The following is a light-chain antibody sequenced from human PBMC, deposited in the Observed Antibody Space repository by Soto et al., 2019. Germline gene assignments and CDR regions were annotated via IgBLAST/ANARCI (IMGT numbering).Light chain of an antibody. CDR1: QSVGHMF. J-gene: IGKJ1*01. Sequence: EIVYTHSPDTLALYPGDRATLSCRASQSVGHMFLAWFQQKPGQAPRLLIFDAYRRATGIPDRFSGSGSGTNFALTISRLEPEDFALYYCHQYASSFGTFGQGTKVDIK. V-gene: IGKV3-20*01. CDR3: HQYASSFGT. CDR2: DAY.